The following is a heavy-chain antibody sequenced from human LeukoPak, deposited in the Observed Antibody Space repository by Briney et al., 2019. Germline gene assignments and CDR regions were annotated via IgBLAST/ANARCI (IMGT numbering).Heavy chain of an antibody. Sequence: PGGSLRLSCAASGFTFSSYAMHWVRQAPGKGLEWVAVRSYDGSNKYYADSVKGRFTISRDNSKNTLYLQMNSLRAEDTAVYYCATDYYDSSGRTPRFDYWGQGTLVTVSS. CDR2: RSYDGSNK. CDR1: GFTFSSYA. J-gene: IGHJ4*02. D-gene: IGHD3-22*01. CDR3: ATDYYDSSGRTPRFDY. V-gene: IGHV3-30-3*01.